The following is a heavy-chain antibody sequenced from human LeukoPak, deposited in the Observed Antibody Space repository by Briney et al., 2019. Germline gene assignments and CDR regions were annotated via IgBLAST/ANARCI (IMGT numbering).Heavy chain of an antibody. Sequence: GGSQRLSCAASGFTVSSNYMSWVRQAPGKGLEWVSVIYSGGSTYYADSVKGRFTISRDNSKNTLYLQMNSLRAEDTAVYYCARVHSSGWYNLDYFDYWGQGTLVTVSS. CDR3: ARVHSSGWYNLDYFDY. J-gene: IGHJ4*02. CDR1: GFTVSSNY. CDR2: IYSGGST. V-gene: IGHV3-53*01. D-gene: IGHD6-19*01.